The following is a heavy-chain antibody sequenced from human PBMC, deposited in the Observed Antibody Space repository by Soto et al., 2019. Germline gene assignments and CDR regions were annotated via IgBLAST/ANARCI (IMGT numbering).Heavy chain of an antibody. V-gene: IGHV4-34*01. D-gene: IGHD6-13*01. Sequence: QVQLQQWGAGLLKPSETLSLTCAVYGGSFSGYYWSWIRQPPGKGLEWIGEINHSGSTNYNPSLKSRVTISVDTSKNQFSLKLSSVTAADTAVYYCARVPPGAAAMLRWGQGSLVTVSS. CDR1: GGSFSGYY. J-gene: IGHJ4*02. CDR2: INHSGST. CDR3: ARVPPGAAAMLR.